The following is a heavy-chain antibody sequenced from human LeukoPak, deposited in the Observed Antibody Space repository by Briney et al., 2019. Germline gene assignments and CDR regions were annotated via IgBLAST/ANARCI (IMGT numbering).Heavy chain of an antibody. J-gene: IGHJ3*02. CDR2: IIPIFYSA. Sequence: ASVKVSCKASGGTLSSYAISWVRQAPGQGLEWMGGIIPIFYSANYAQKFQGRVTITADKSTSTAYMELSSLKASDAAMYYCARPRGYGSGSYYTGSWGDAFDIWGQGTMVTVSS. D-gene: IGHD3-10*01. CDR3: ARPRGYGSGSYYTGSWGDAFDI. V-gene: IGHV1-69*06. CDR1: GGTLSSYA.